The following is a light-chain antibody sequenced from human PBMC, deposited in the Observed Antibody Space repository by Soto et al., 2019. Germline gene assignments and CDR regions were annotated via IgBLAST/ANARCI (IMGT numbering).Light chain of an antibody. J-gene: IGKJ4*01. Sequence: GDRVTITCRASQDISHFLAWFQQRPGKVPKRLIYAASTLQSGVPSRFSGSGYGTEFTLTITSLQPEDSATYYCLQHNSYPLTFGGGTKVDIK. CDR3: LQHNSYPLT. CDR1: QDISHF. V-gene: IGKV1-17*03. CDR2: AAS.